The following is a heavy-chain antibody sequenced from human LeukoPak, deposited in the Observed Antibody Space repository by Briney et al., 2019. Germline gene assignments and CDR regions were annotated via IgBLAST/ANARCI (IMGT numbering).Heavy chain of an antibody. Sequence: PAETLSLTCGVSGGSITTTNWWSWLRQPPGQGLEWIGEIHLSGRTNYNPSLNSRVTLALDTSKNHLSLSLTSVTAADTAVYYCSRENGAFSPFGYWGHGNLVTVPS. J-gene: IGHJ4*01. CDR3: SRENGAFSPFGY. D-gene: IGHD2-8*01. CDR1: GGSITTTNW. CDR2: IHLSGRT. V-gene: IGHV4-4*02.